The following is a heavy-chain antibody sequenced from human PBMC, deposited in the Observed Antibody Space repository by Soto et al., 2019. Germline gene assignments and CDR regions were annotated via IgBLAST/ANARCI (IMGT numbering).Heavy chain of an antibody. CDR2: IYHSGST. D-gene: IGHD3-22*01. V-gene: IGHV4-38-2*01. J-gene: IGHJ3*01. CDR3: ARGFTMIVVADDAFDL. CDR1: GYSISSGYY. Sequence: SETLSLTCAVSGYSISSGYYWGWIRQPPGKGLEWIGSIYHSGSTYYNPSLKSRVTISVDTSKNQFSLKLSSVTAADTAVYYCARGFTMIVVADDAFDLWGQGTMVTVSS.